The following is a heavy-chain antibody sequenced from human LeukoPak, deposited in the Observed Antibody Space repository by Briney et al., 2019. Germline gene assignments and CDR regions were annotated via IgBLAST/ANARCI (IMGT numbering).Heavy chain of an antibody. CDR1: GFTFSNYW. CDR3: AKKATLTTFDY. CDR2: IKQDGSET. D-gene: IGHD4-11*01. Sequence: GGSLRLSCAAPGFTFSNYWMGWVRQAPGKGLEWVANIKQDGSETYYVGSVKGRFPISRDNAKNSLCLQMDSLRAEDTAVYYCAKKATLTTFDYWGQGTLVTVSS. J-gene: IGHJ4*02. V-gene: IGHV3-7*05.